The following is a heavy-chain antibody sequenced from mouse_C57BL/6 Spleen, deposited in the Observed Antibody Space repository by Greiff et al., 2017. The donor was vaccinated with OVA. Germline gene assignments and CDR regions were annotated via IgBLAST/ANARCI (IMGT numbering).Heavy chain of an antibody. Sequence: VQLQQSGPGLVQPSQSLSITCTVSGFSLTRYGVHWVRQSPGKGLEWLGVIWRGGSTDYNAAFMSRLSITQDNSKRQVFFKMNSLQADDTAIYYCARTTVERNYYARDYWGQGTSVTVSS. D-gene: IGHD1-1*01. J-gene: IGHJ4*01. CDR3: ARTTVERNYYARDY. V-gene: IGHV2-5*01. CDR1: GFSLTRYG. CDR2: IWRGGST.